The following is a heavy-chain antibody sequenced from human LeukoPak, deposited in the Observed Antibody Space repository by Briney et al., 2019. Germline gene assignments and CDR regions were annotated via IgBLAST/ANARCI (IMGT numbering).Heavy chain of an antibody. J-gene: IGHJ4*02. CDR3: AKGSTPTVTQAHFDY. Sequence: GGSLRLSCAASGFTFSSYAMSWVRQAPGKGLEWVSAISGSGGSTYYADSVKGRFTISRDNSKNTLYLQMNSLRAEDTAVYYCAKGSTPTVTQAHFDYWGQGTLVTVSS. V-gene: IGHV3-23*01. CDR1: GFTFSSYA. CDR2: ISGSGGST. D-gene: IGHD4-17*01.